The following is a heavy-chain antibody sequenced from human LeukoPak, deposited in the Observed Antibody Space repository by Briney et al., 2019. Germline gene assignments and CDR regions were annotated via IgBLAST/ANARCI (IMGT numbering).Heavy chain of an antibody. CDR1: GFTFRSYA. Sequence: GGSLRLSCAASGFTFRSYAINWVRQAPGKGLEWISVISDSGYTTHYADSVKGRFTISRDNSKNTLYLQMNSLRAEDTAVYYCAKSWLGEGVERDWGQGTTVTVSS. CDR3: AKSWLGEGVERD. CDR2: ISDSGYTT. D-gene: IGHD3-10*01. V-gene: IGHV3-23*01. J-gene: IGHJ6*02.